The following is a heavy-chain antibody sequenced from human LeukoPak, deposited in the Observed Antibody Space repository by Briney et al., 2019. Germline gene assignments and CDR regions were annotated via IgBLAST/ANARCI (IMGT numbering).Heavy chain of an antibody. D-gene: IGHD3-16*01. Sequence: ASVKVSCKASGGTFSSYGITWVRQAPGQGLEWMGGIIPIFGTANYAQKFQGRVTITTDESTSTAYMELSSLRSEDTAVYYCARGRSYWGVRDAFDIWGQGTMVTVSS. V-gene: IGHV1-69*05. CDR1: GGTFSSYG. CDR3: ARGRSYWGVRDAFDI. CDR2: IIPIFGTA. J-gene: IGHJ3*02.